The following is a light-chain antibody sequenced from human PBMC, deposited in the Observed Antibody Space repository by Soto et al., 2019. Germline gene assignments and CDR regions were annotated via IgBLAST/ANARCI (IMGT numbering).Light chain of an antibody. J-gene: IGKJ3*01. V-gene: IGKV3-20*01. CDR3: QQYGSSPFT. CDR1: QSVSSPY. Sequence: EVVLTQSPVTLSLSPGERATLSCRASQSVSSPYLAWYQQKPGQPPRLLIYGASSRATYIPDRFIGSGSGTEFTLNIARLAPEDFAMYYCQQYGSSPFTFGPGTKVDI. CDR2: GAS.